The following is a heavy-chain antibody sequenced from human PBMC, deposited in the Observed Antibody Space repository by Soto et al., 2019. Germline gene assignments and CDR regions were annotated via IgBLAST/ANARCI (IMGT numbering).Heavy chain of an antibody. CDR2: ISSSSNYI. D-gene: IGHD4-17*01. V-gene: IGHV3-21*01. J-gene: IGHJ3*02. CDR1: GFTFSNHI. Sequence: EVQLVESGGGLVKPGGSLRLSCAASGFTFSNHIMNWVRQAPGKGLEWVSSISSSSNYIYYADSVKGRFTISRDNAKNSLYLQMNSLRVEDTAVYYCARDVRAVPFHIWGQGTMVTVSS. CDR3: ARDVRAVPFHI.